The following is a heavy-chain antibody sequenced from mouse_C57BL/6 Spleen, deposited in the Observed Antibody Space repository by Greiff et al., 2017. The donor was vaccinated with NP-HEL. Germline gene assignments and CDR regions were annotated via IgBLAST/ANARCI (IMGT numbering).Heavy chain of an antibody. D-gene: IGHD2-1*01. CDR1: GYLFTDYN. V-gene: IGHV1-39*01. CDR2: INPNYGTT. J-gene: IGHJ2*01. CDR3: ASSIYYGNYGWFDY. Sequence: VQLQQSGPELVKPGASVKISCKASGYLFTDYNMNWVKQSNGKSLEWIGVINPNYGTTSYNQKFKGKATLTVDQSSSTAYMQLNSLTSEDSAVYYCASSIYYGNYGWFDYWGQGTTLTVSS.